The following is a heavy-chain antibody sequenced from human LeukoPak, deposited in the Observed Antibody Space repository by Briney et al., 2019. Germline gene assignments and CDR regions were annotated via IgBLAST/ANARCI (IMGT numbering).Heavy chain of an antibody. D-gene: IGHD4-17*01. V-gene: IGHV3-21*01. CDR2: ISSSSSYI. J-gene: IGHJ4*02. CDR3: ARDPTDYGDYGS. Sequence: GGSLRLSCAASGFTFSSYSMHWVRQAPGKGLEWVSSISSSSSYIYYADSVKGRFTISRDNAKNSLYLQMNSLRAEDTAVYYCARDPTDYGDYGSWGQGTLVTVSS. CDR1: GFTFSSYS.